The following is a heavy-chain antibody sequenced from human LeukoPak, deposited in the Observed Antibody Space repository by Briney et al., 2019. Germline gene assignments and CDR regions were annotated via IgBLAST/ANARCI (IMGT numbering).Heavy chain of an antibody. V-gene: IGHV3-11*01. CDR3: AKLYCGGDCYSFNWFDP. CDR1: GFTFSDYY. Sequence: PGGSLRLSCAASGFTFSDYYMSWIRQAPGKGLEWVSYISSSGSTIYYADSVKGRFTISRDNSKNTLYLQMNSLRAEDTAVYYCAKLYCGGDCYSFNWFDPWGQGTLVTVSS. CDR2: ISSSGSTI. D-gene: IGHD2-21*01. J-gene: IGHJ5*02.